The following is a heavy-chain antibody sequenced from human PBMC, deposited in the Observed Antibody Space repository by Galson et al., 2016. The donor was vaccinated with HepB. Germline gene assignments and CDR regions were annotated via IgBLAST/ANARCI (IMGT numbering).Heavy chain of an antibody. J-gene: IGHJ4*02. CDR1: GFTVSNNY. V-gene: IGHV3-66*01. CDR3: ARALSGWDGFDY. D-gene: IGHD6-19*01. Sequence: SLRLSCAASGFTVSNNYMRWVRQAPGKGLEWVSLIYNGGSTYYADSVKGRLTISRDSSKNTLYLQMNSLRAEDTAVYYCARALSGWDGFDYWGQGTLVIVSS. CDR2: IYNGGST.